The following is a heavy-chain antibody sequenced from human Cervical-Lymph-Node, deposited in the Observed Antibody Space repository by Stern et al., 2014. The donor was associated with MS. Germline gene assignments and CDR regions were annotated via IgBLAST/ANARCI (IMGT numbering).Heavy chain of an antibody. V-gene: IGHV1-2*06. J-gene: IGHJ6*02. CDR1: GYTFTGYY. CDR3: ARSRVGVGLLEALSYYYGMDV. CDR2: INPNSGVT. D-gene: IGHD3-3*01. Sequence: VQLVESGAEVKKPGASVKVSCKASGYTFTGYYMLWVRQAPGQGLEWMGRINPNSGVTSYSQKFQGRVTMTRDTSTTTADMELSRLTSNDTAVYYCARSRVGVGLLEALSYYYGMDVWGQGTTVTVSS.